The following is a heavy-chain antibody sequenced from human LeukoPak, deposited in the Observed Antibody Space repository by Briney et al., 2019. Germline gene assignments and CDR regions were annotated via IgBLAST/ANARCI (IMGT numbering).Heavy chain of an antibody. V-gene: IGHV3-7*01. D-gene: IGHD1-26*01. CDR3: ARYRGARRFDY. J-gene: IGHJ4*02. Sequence: PGGSLRLSCAASGFTFSNYWMSWVRQAPGKGLEWVANIKQDGSEKYYVDSVKGRFTISRDNAKNSLYLQMNSLRAEDTAVYYCARYRGARRFDYWGQGTLVTVSS. CDR1: GFTFSNYW. CDR2: IKQDGSEK.